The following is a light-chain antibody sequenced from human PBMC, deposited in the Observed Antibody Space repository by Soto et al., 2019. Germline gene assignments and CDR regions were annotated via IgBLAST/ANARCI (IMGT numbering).Light chain of an antibody. V-gene: IGKV1-39*01. CDR2: AAS. CDR3: QQSSSTVLT. Sequence: DIQMTQSPSSLSASVGDRVTITCRASQSISSYLNWYQQKPGKAPKLLIYAASSLQGGVPSRFSGRASGTDFTVSISSLQREDCANYYCQQSSSTVLTFGGVTKVELK. J-gene: IGKJ4*01. CDR1: QSISSY.